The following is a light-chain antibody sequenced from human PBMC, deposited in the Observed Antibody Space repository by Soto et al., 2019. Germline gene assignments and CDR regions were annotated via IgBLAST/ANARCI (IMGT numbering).Light chain of an antibody. CDR2: GNN. Sequence: QPVLTQPPSVSGAPGQRVTISCIGXSXXXGAGYDVHWYQQLPGTAPRLLIYGNNNRPSGVPDRFSGSKSGTSASLAITGLQAEDEADYYCQSDYSSLSGLEVFGGGTKLTVL. CDR3: QSDYSSLSGLEV. CDR1: SXXXGAGYD. J-gene: IGLJ3*02. V-gene: IGLV1-40*01.